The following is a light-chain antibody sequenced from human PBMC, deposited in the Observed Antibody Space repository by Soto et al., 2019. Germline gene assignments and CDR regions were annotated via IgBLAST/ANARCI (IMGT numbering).Light chain of an antibody. J-gene: IGLJ3*02. Sequence: QYVLTQPPSASGTPGQRVTSACSGSSSNIGSTTVKWYQQLPGTAPKLLIYNNNPRPSGVPDRFSGSKSGNSASLAISGLQSEYEADYYCATGDDSLNGVGFGGGTKLTVL. V-gene: IGLV1-44*01. CDR1: SSNIGSTT. CDR2: NNN. CDR3: ATGDDSLNGVG.